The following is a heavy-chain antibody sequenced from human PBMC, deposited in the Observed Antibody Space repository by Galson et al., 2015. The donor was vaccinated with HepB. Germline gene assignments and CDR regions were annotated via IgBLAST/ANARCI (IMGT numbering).Heavy chain of an antibody. CDR3: ARDHDPAARPLWHFDL. Sequence: SLRLSCAASGFTFSSYWMSWVRQAPGKGLEWVANIKQDGSETYYVDSVKGRFTISRDNVKNSLFLQMDSLRAEDTAVYYCARDHDPAARPLWHFDLWGRGTLVTVSS. CDR1: GFTFSSYW. D-gene: IGHD2/OR15-2a*01. J-gene: IGHJ2*01. V-gene: IGHV3-7*01. CDR2: IKQDGSET.